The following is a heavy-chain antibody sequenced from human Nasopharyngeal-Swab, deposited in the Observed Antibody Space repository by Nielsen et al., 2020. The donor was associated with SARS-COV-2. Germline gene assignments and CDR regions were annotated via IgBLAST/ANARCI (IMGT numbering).Heavy chain of an antibody. CDR1: GFTFSSYW. J-gene: IGHJ6*02. V-gene: IGHV3-74*01. D-gene: IGHD3-3*01. CDR2: INRDGDKT. Sequence: GESLKISCAASGFTFSSYWMHWARQVPGKGLAWVSRINRDGDKTDYADSVKGRFTISRDNAKNTLYLQLHSLRAEDTAVYFCARGHYDFPSGRSYYGMDVWGQGTTVIVS. CDR3: ARGHYDFPSGRSYYGMDV.